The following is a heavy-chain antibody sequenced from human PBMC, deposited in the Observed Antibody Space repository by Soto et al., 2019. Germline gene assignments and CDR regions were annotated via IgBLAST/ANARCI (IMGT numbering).Heavy chain of an antibody. Sequence: EVQLVESGGGLVQPGGSLRLSCAASGLTFSNYWMHWVRHAPGKGLVWVSRINSAGSSTTYADSVKGRFTISRDNAKNTLYLQMNSLRAEDTAVYYCALAHTVTTDYWGQGTLVTVSS. J-gene: IGHJ4*02. CDR2: INSAGSST. CDR1: GLTFSNYW. D-gene: IGHD4-17*01. CDR3: ALAHTVTTDY. V-gene: IGHV3-74*01.